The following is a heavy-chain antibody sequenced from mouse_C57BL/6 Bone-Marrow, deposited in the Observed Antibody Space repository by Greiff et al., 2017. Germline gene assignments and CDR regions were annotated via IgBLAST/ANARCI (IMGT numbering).Heavy chain of an antibody. V-gene: IGHV6-3*01. D-gene: IGHD1-1*01. CDR3: YGRVQV. J-gene: IGHJ1*03. CDR1: GFTFSNYW. CDR2: IRLKSDNYAT. Sequence: EVKLEESGGGLVQPGGSMKLSCVASGFTFSNYWMNWVRQSPEQGLEWVAPIRLKSDNYATHYAESVKGRFTISRDDSKSSVYLQMNNLRAEDTGIYYCYGRVQVWGTGTTVTVSS.